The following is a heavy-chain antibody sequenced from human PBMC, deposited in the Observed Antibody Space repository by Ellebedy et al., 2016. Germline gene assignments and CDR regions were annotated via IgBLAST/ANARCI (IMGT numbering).Heavy chain of an antibody. CDR1: GGSISSSSYY. V-gene: IGHV4-61*02. D-gene: IGHD2-15*01. CDR3: ARHGRRLEDDYYGMDV. Sequence: SETLSLXXTVSGGSISSSSYYWSWIRQPAGKGLEWIGRIYTSGSTNYNPSLKSRVTMSVDTSKNQFSLKLSSVTAADTAVYYCARHGRRLEDDYYGMDVWGQGTTVTVSS. J-gene: IGHJ6*02. CDR2: IYTSGST.